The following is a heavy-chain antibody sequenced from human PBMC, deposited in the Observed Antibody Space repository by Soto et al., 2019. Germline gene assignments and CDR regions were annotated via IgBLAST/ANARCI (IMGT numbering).Heavy chain of an antibody. V-gene: IGHV1-2*02. CDR2: INPNSGDT. J-gene: IGHJ4*02. CDR1: GYTFTGYY. D-gene: IGHD5-18*01. Sequence: QVQLVQSGAEVKKPGASVKVSCKASGYTFTGYYMHWVRQAPGQGLEWMGWINPNSGDTNYAQKFQGRVTMTRDTSISTAYMELSRLRSDDTAVYYCARVRKQLWLQGGFDYWGQGTLVTVSS. CDR3: ARVRKQLWLQGGFDY.